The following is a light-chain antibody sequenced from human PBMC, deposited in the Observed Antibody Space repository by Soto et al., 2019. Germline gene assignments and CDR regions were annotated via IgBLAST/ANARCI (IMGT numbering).Light chain of an antibody. CDR3: QQYGSSSPLS. CDR2: GAS. V-gene: IGKV3-20*01. J-gene: IGKJ4*01. Sequence: EIVLTQSPGTLSLSPGERATLSCRASQSVSSSYLAWYQQKPGQAPRLLIYGASSRATGIPDRFSGSGSGADVTLTISRLEPEDFVVYYCQQYGSSSPLSFGGGTKVEIK. CDR1: QSVSSSY.